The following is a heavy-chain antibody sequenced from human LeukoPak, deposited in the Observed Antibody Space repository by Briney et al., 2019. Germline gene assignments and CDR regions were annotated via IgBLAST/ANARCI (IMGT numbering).Heavy chain of an antibody. D-gene: IGHD3-22*01. Sequence: SETLSLTCSVSGGSISSYYWSWIRQPDGKGLEWIGRLYNTGSTNYNPSLKSRVTISVDTSKNQFSLRLSSVTAADTAVYYCARDLIGGSSGHYDYGGQGTLVTVSS. CDR1: GGSISSYY. CDR2: LYNTGST. CDR3: ARDLIGGSSGHYDY. V-gene: IGHV4-4*07. J-gene: IGHJ4*02.